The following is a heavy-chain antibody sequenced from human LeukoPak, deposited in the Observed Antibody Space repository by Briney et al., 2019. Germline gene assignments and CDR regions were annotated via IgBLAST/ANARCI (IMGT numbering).Heavy chain of an antibody. D-gene: IGHD2-15*01. CDR1: GFTFNSYG. V-gene: IGHV3-23*01. CDR2: ISGSGGRT. J-gene: IGHJ6*02. CDR3: ASVGYCSGGTCPGV. Sequence: PGGSLRLSCAASGFTFNSYGMSWVRQAPGKGLEWVSGISGSGGRTYYADSVKGRFTISRDNSKNTLYLQMNSLRAEDTAVYYCASVGYCSGGTCPGVWGQGTTVTVSS.